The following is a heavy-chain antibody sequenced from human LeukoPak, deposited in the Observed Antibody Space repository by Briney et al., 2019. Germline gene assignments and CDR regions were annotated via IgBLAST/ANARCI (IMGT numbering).Heavy chain of an antibody. V-gene: IGHV3-20*04. CDR1: GFTFDDYG. D-gene: IGHD3-10*01. CDR3: ARLGFGELLSSHYYYYYYMDV. J-gene: IGHJ6*03. Sequence: PGGSLRLSCVASGFTFDDYGMSWVRQAPGKGLGWVSGIKWNGGSTGYADSVKGRFIISRDNAKNSLFLQMNSLGAEDTALYYCARLGFGELLSSHYYYYYYMDVWGKGTTVTISS. CDR2: IKWNGGST.